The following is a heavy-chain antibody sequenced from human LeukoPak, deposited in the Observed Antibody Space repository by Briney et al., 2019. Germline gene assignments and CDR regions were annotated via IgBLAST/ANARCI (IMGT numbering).Heavy chain of an antibody. CDR1: GGSITSGGYY. J-gene: IGHJ4*02. Sequence: PSETLSLTCTVSGGSITSGGYYWSWVRQHPGKGLEWIGYIYYSGSAYYNPSLKSRVTISLDTSKNQLSLNLSSVTAADTAVYYCARVGGSGTTKTFDYWGQGTLVTVSS. CDR2: IYYSGSA. V-gene: IGHV4-31*03. CDR3: ARVGGSGTTKTFDY. D-gene: IGHD3-10*01.